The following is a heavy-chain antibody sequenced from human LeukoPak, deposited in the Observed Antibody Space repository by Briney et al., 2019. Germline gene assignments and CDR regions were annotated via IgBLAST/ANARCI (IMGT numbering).Heavy chain of an antibody. CDR3: ARGPSGGVLYDYVWGSYPQEYFDY. CDR1: GGSISSSSYY. V-gene: IGHV4-39*07. CDR2: IYYSGST. J-gene: IGHJ4*02. Sequence: SETLSLTYTVSGGSISSSSYYWGWIRQPPGKGLEWIGSIYYSGSTYYNPSLKSRVTISVDTSKNQFSLKLSSVTAADTAVYYCARGPSGGVLYDYVWGSYPQEYFDYWGQGTLVTVSS. D-gene: IGHD3-16*02.